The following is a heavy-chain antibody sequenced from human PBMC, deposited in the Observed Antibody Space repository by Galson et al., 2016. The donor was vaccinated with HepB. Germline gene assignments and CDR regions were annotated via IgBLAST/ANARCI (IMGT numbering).Heavy chain of an antibody. D-gene: IGHD2-2*03. J-gene: IGHJ4*02. V-gene: IGHV1-3*01. CDR3: ARSPTGFCSRTKCYGFNYLDR. CDR1: GYTFISYV. Sequence: SVKVSCKASGYTFISYVIQWVRQAPGHRLEWMGWINAGNGNTKYSQKFQGRVIIDGDTSASTAYMELSSLRPEDTAIYYCARSPTGFCSRTKCYGFNYLDRWGQGTPVTVSS. CDR2: INAGNGNT.